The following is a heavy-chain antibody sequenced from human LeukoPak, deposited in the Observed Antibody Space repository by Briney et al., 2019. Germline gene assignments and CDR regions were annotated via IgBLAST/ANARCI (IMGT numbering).Heavy chain of an antibody. CDR2: ISYDGSNK. CDR3: ARDRDYGDTGVDY. J-gene: IGHJ4*02. D-gene: IGHD4-17*01. CDR1: GFTFSSYA. V-gene: IGHV3-30*04. Sequence: PGRSLRLSCAASGFTFSSYAMHWVRQAPGKGLEWVAVISYDGSNKYYADSVKGRFTISRDNSKNTLYLQMNSLRAEDTAVYYCARDRDYGDTGVDYWGQGTLVTVSS.